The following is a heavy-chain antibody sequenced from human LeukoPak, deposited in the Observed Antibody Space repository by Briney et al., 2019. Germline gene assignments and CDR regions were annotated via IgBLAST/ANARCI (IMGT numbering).Heavy chain of an antibody. J-gene: IGHJ3*02. CDR1: GYTFTGYY. CDR3: ARGAGGENAFDI. CDR2: INPNSGGT. V-gene: IGHV1-2*02. Sequence: ASVKVSCKASGYTFTGYYMHWVRQAPGQGLEWMGWINPNSGGTNYAQKFQGRVTMTRDTSISTAYMELSSLRSEDTAVYYCARGAGGENAFDIWGQGTMVTVSS. D-gene: IGHD2-15*01.